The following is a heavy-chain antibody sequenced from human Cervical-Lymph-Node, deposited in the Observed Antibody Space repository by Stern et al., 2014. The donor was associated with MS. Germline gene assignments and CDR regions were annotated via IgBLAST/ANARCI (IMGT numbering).Heavy chain of an antibody. D-gene: IGHD6-13*01. Sequence: VQLVQSGGGVVQPGRSLRLSCAASGFTFSSYAMHWVRQAPGKGLEWVAVISYDGSNKYYADSVKGRFTISRDNSKNTLYLQMNSLRAEDTAVYYCARRGYSSSWPGGADYWGQGTLVTVSS. CDR3: ARRGYSSSWPGGADY. CDR2: ISYDGSNK. CDR1: GFTFSSYA. V-gene: IGHV3-30*04. J-gene: IGHJ4*02.